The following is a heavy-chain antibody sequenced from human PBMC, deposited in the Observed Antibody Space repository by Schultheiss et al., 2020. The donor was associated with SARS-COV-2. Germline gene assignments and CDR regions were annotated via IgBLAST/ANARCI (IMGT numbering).Heavy chain of an antibody. V-gene: IGHV3-23*01. CDR2: ISGSGGST. Sequence: GGSLRLSCAASGFSLNNFGMSWVRQAPGKGLEWVSAISGSGGSTYYADSVKCRFTISRDNSKNTLYLQMNSLRAEDTAVYYCAKDLFDSWFDPWGQGTLVTVSS. D-gene: IGHD2-21*01. CDR3: AKDLFDSWFDP. CDR1: GFSLNNFG. J-gene: IGHJ5*02.